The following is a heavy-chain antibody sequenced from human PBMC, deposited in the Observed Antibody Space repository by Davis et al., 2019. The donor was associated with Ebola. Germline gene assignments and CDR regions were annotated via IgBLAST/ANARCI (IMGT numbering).Heavy chain of an antibody. Sequence: SSVPVSCLAFLCTFSRYAISWVRQAPGQGLEWLGGIIPIFGTANYAQKFQGRVTITADESTSTAYMELSSLRSEDTAVYYWARAHWSGYAYDYWGQGTLVTVSS. D-gene: IGHD3-3*01. CDR2: IIPIFGTA. CDR1: LCTFSRYA. CDR3: ARAHWSGYAYDY. V-gene: IGHV1-69*13. J-gene: IGHJ4*02.